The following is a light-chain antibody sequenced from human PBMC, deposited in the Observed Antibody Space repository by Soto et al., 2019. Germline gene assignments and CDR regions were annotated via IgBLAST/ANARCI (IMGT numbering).Light chain of an antibody. J-gene: IGKJ4*01. CDR1: QSVLSSSNNKNY. V-gene: IGKV4-1*01. CDR3: QQYYSTPLT. Sequence: DIVMTQSPDSLGVSLGERATINCKSSQSVLSSSNNKNYLAWYQQKPGQPPKLLISWASTRESGVPDRFSGSGSGTDFTLNISSLQAEDVEVYYCQQYYSTPLTFGGGTKVDIK. CDR2: WAS.